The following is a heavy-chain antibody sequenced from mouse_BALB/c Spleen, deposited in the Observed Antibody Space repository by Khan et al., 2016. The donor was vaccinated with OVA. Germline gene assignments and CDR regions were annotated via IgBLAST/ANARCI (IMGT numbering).Heavy chain of an antibody. CDR3: ARAYYRYDGYYAMDY. D-gene: IGHD2-14*01. J-gene: IGHJ4*01. Sequence: QVQLKESGPGLVAPSQSLSITCTVSGFSLSRYNIHWVRQPPGKGLEWLGMICGGGDTDYNSTLKSRLNISKDNSKSQVFLKMNSLQTDDTAMYYCARAYYRYDGYYAMDYWGQGTSVTVSS. CDR1: GFSLSRYN. CDR2: ICGGGDT. V-gene: IGHV2-6-4*01.